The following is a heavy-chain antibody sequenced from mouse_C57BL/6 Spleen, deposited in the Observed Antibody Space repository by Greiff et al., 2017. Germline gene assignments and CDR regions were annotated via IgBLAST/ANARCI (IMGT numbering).Heavy chain of an antibody. J-gene: IGHJ2*01. CDR3: AREDYYYGSSCDY. D-gene: IGHD1-1*01. Sequence: QVQLQQPGAELVRPGSSVKLSCKASGYTFTSYWMDWVKQRPGQGLEWIGNIYPSDSETHYNQKFKDKATLTVDKSSSTAYMQLSSLTSEDSAVYYCAREDYYYGSSCDYWGQGTTLTVSS. CDR2: IYPSDSET. V-gene: IGHV1-61*01. CDR1: GYTFTSYW.